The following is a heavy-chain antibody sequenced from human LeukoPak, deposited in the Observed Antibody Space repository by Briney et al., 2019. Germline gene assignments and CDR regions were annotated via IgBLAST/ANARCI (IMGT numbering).Heavy chain of an antibody. D-gene: IGHD2-21*02. J-gene: IGHJ4*02. CDR2: ISHDGNNE. Sequence: PGRPLRLSCAASGFTFTNYGFHWVRQAPGKGLEWVALISHDGNNEYYADSVKGRFATSRDDSKNTLYLQMNSLRAEDTAVYYCAKDPSLRVTLLVWGQGTLVTVSS. CDR3: AKDPSLRVTLLV. CDR1: GFTFTNYG. V-gene: IGHV3-30*18.